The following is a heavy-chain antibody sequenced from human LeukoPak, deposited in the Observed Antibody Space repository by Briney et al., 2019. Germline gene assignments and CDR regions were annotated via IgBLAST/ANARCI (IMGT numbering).Heavy chain of an antibody. J-gene: IGHJ6*03. CDR1: CGSFSGYY. D-gene: IGHD3-3*01. CDR2: INHSGST. CDR3: ARLRALSIFGVVTTRRSYYYMDV. V-gene: IGHV4-34*01. Sequence: SETLSLTCAVYCGSFSGYYWSWIRQPPGKGLEWIGEINHSGSTNYNPSLKSRVTISVDTSKNQFSLKLSSVTAADTAVYYCARLRALSIFGVVTTRRSYYYMDVWGKGTTVTVSS.